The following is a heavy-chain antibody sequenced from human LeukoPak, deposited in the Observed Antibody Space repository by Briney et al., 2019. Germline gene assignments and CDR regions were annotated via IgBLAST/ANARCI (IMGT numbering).Heavy chain of an antibody. D-gene: IGHD5-18*01. CDR1: GFTVSSNY. V-gene: IGHV3-66*01. CDR3: ARDYRSYSYGRGALDI. CDR2: IYSGGTT. J-gene: IGHJ3*02. Sequence: PGGSLRLSCAASGFTVSSNYISWVRQAPGKGLEWVSLIYSGGTTNYADSVKGRFTISRDNSKNTLYLQMNSLRAEDTAVYYCARDYRSYSYGRGALDIWGQGTMVTVSS.